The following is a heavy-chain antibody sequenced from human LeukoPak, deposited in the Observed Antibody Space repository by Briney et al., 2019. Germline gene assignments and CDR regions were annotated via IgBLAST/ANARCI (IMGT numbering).Heavy chain of an antibody. Sequence: PGRSLRLSCAASGFTFSSYAMHWVRQAPGKGLEWVAVISYDGSNKYYADSVKGRFTISRDNAKNSLYLQMNSLRAEDTAVYYCARAPRYCSGGSCNRFDPWGQGTLVTVSS. D-gene: IGHD2-15*01. V-gene: IGHV3-30*04. CDR2: ISYDGSNK. CDR1: GFTFSSYA. J-gene: IGHJ5*02. CDR3: ARAPRYCSGGSCNRFDP.